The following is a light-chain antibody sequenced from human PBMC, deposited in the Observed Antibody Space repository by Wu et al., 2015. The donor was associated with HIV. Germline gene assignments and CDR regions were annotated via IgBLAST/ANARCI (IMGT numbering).Light chain of an antibody. Sequence: EIVLTQSPATLSLSPGERATLSCRASQSLSAKFLAWYQQKPGQAPRLLIYDASSRATGTPDRFSGSGSGTDFTLTISRLEPEDFAVYYCQQYDIAPRSFGQGSKLEIK. CDR2: DAS. CDR3: QQYDIAPRS. V-gene: IGKV3-20*01. CDR1: QSLSAKF. J-gene: IGKJ2*03.